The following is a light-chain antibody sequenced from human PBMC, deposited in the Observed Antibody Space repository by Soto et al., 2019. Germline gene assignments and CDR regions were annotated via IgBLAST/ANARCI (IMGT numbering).Light chain of an antibody. J-gene: IGLJ1*01. CDR2: EVG. CDR1: SXDIGYYNY. Sequence: QSVLTQPASVSGSPGQSITICCTGTSXDIGYYNYVSWYQQHPGKAPKVMIYEVGNRPSGVSDRFSGSKSGNTASLTISGLQAEDEADYYCSSYTSSSTPFVFGTGTKVTVL. V-gene: IGLV2-14*01. CDR3: SSYTSSSTPFV.